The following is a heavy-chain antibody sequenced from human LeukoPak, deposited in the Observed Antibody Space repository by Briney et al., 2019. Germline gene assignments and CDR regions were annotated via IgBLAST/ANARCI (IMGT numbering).Heavy chain of an antibody. CDR3: AKAGFFTMIVVGGYYFDY. J-gene: IGHJ4*02. CDR2: IRGSGGGT. CDR1: GFTFSSYA. V-gene: IGHV3-23*01. Sequence: GGSLRLSCAASGFTFSSYAMSWVRQAPGKGLEWVSAIRGSGGGTNYGDSVKGRFTISRDNSKNTLYLQMNSLRAEDTAVYYCAKAGFFTMIVVGGYYFDYWGQGTLVTVSS. D-gene: IGHD3-22*01.